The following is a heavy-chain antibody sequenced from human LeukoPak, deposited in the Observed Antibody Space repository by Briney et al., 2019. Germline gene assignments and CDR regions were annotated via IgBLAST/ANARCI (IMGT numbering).Heavy chain of an antibody. V-gene: IGHV3-23*01. Sequence: PGGSLRLSCAASGFTFSSYAMSWVRQAPGKGLEWVSAISGSGGSTYYADSVKGRFTISRDNSKNTLYLQMNSLRAEDTAVYYCAKDLEVAGVRGYYFDYCGQGTLVTVSS. CDR3: AKDLEVAGVRGYYFDY. J-gene: IGHJ4*02. CDR2: ISGSGGST. D-gene: IGHD6-19*01. CDR1: GFTFSSYA.